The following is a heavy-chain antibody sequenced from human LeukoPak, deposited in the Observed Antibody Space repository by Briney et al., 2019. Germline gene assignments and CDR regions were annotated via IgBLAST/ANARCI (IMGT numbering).Heavy chain of an antibody. D-gene: IGHD3-3*01. Sequence: ASVKVSCKASGYTFTGYYMHWVRQAPGQGLEWMGWINPNSGGTNYAQKFQGRVTMTRDTSISTAYMELSRLRSDDTAVYYCAKDGGGSLVWLPHMDVWGQGTTVTVSS. CDR1: GYTFTGYY. V-gene: IGHV1-2*02. J-gene: IGHJ6*02. CDR3: AKDGGGSLVWLPHMDV. CDR2: INPNSGGT.